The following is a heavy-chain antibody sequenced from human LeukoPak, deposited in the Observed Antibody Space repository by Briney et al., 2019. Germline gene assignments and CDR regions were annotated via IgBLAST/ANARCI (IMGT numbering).Heavy chain of an antibody. J-gene: IGHJ4*02. V-gene: IGHV3-74*01. CDR3: TRESGSYHGNDY. CDR2: INNDGSTT. Sequence: GGSLRLSCAASGFTFNSYWMHWVRQAPGKGLVWVSQINNDGSTTRYADSVKGRFTISRDNAENTLYLQMNSLRAEDAAVYYCTRESGSYHGNDYWGQGTLVTVSS. D-gene: IGHD1-26*01. CDR1: GFTFNSYW.